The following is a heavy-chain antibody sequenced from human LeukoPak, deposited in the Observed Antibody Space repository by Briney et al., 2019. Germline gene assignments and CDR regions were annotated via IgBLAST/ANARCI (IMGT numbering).Heavy chain of an antibody. CDR3: AREGRETYDFWSGYHPSSH. J-gene: IGHJ4*02. D-gene: IGHD3-3*01. CDR1: GFTFSDYY. Sequence: GRSLRLSCAASGFTFSDYYMSWIRQAPGKGLEWVSYISSSGSTIYYADSVKGRFTISRDNAKNSLYLQMNSLRAEDTAVYYCAREGRETYDFWSGYHPSSHWGQGTLVTVSS. V-gene: IGHV3-11*01. CDR2: ISSSGSTI.